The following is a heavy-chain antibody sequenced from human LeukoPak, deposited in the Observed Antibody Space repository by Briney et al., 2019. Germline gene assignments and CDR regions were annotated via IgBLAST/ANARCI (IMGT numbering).Heavy chain of an antibody. V-gene: IGHV4-38-2*02. CDR1: GYSISSGYY. CDR3: ARDGGNFTVTTPGGFGY. D-gene: IGHD4-17*01. J-gene: IGHJ4*02. CDR2: IYHSGST. Sequence: SETLSLTCTVSGYSISSGYYWGWIRQPPGKGLEWIGSIYHSGSTYYNPSLKSRVTISVDTSKNQFSLKLSSVTAADTAVYYCARDGGNFTVTTPGGFGYWGQGTLVTVSS.